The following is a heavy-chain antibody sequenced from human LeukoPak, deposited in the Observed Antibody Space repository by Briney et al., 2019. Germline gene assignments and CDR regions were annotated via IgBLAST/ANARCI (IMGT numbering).Heavy chain of an antibody. V-gene: IGHV3-30*04. CDR3: ARVGAAAGTALGY. J-gene: IGHJ4*02. D-gene: IGHD6-13*01. CDR1: GFTFSSYA. Sequence: GGSLRLSCAASGFTFSSYAMHWVRQAPGKGLEWVAVLSSDGRDKYYGDSVKGRFTISRDNSKNTLYLQMNSLRAEDTAVYYCARVGAAAGTALGYWGQGTLVTVSS. CDR2: LSSDGRDK.